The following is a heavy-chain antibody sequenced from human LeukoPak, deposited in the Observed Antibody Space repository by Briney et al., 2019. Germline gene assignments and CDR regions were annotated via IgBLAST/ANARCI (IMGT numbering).Heavy chain of an antibody. CDR1: GFTFSTYG. D-gene: IGHD4-23*01. V-gene: IGHV3-21*01. CDR3: ARDGDTVLTRGYYYYMDV. CDR2: ISSSSSYI. J-gene: IGHJ6*03. Sequence: GGSLRLSCAASGFTFSTYGMNWVRQAPGKGLEWVSSISSSSSYIYYADSVKGRFTISRDNAKNSLYLQMNSLRAEDTAVYYCARDGDTVLTRGYYYYMDVWGKGTTVTVSS.